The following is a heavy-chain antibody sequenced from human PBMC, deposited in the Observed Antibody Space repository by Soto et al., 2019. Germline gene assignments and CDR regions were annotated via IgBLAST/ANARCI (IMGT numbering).Heavy chain of an antibody. J-gene: IGHJ6*03. D-gene: IGHD3-16*01. Sequence: QLQLQESGPGLVKPSQTLSLTCAVSGGSISNGGYYWSWIRQHPGKGLEWIGSIYFSGSTYYNPSLKSRVSVSVATPKNQFSVKLSSVPAADTALYYCAGDSPSQQPNHRWGGGDMDVRGKGTKVTVSS. CDR2: IYFSGST. V-gene: IGHV4-31*11. CDR1: GGSISNGGYY. CDR3: AGDSPSQQPNHRWGGGDMDV.